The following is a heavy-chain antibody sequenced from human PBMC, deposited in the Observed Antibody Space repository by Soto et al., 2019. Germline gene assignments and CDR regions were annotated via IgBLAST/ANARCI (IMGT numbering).Heavy chain of an antibody. CDR3: ARVSGYDYSSSGWYLGWFDP. Sequence: PSETLSLTCNVSGSSISSFYWSWIRQPPGKGLEWIGLVHSSGSANYNPSLKSRVTISVDTSKNQFSLKLSSVTAADTAVYYCARVSGYDYSSSGWYLGWFDPWGQGTLVTVSS. CDR2: VHSSGSA. D-gene: IGHD6-19*01. V-gene: IGHV4-59*01. J-gene: IGHJ5*02. CDR1: GSSISSFY.